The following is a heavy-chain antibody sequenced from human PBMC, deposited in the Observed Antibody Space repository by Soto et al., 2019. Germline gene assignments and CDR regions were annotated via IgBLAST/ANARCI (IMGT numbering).Heavy chain of an antibody. V-gene: IGHV3-23*01. J-gene: IGHJ5*02. CDR2: ISGSVGST. CDR1: GFTFSSYA. Sequence: GGSLRLSCAASGFTFSSYAMSWVRQALGKGLAWVSAISGSVGSTYYADTVKGRFTISRDNSKNTLYLQMNRLRAEDTAVYYCAKDPVTYDFWSGYYNWFDPWGQGTLVTVSS. D-gene: IGHD3-3*01. CDR3: AKDPVTYDFWSGYYNWFDP.